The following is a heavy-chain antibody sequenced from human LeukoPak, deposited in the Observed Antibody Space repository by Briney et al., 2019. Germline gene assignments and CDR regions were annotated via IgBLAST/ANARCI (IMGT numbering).Heavy chain of an antibody. CDR3: ARGPHPYYFDY. V-gene: IGHV5-51*01. CDR2: TYPGDSDT. Sequence: KIGESLKISCKGSGYSFTTYWIGWVRQMPGKGLEWMGITYPGDSDTRYSPSFQGQVTISADKSINTAYLQWSSLKASDTAMYYCARGPHPYYFDYWGQGTLVTVSS. CDR1: GYSFTTYW. J-gene: IGHJ4*02.